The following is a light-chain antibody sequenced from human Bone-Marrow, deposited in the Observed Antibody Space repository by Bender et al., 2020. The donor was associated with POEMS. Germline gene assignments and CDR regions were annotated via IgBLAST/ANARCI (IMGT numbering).Light chain of an antibody. CDR2: QDT. J-gene: IGLJ1*01. V-gene: IGLV3-21*02. Sequence: SYVLTQAPSVSVAPGQTARITCGGNNIGSTSVHWYQLRPGQAPVLVVYQDTKRSSGIPERFSGSNSGNTATLTITGTQPMDEADYYCQAWDSTTASHVFGTGTKVTVL. CDR3: QAWDSTTASHV. CDR1: NIGSTS.